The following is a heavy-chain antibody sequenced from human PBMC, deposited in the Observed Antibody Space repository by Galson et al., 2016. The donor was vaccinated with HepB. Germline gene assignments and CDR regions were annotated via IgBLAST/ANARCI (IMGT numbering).Heavy chain of an antibody. CDR2: IDPRDSDA. V-gene: IGHV5-51*01. D-gene: IGHD3-16*01. J-gene: IGHJ6*03. CDR3: ARQRKLYYYIDV. CDR1: GYIFTAYW. Sequence: QSGAEVKKPGEALKISCKVSGYIFTAYWIGWLRQMPGKGLEWVGVIDPRDSDARYSPSFQGQVTISVDKSISTTYLQWSSLKASDTAMYSCARQRKLYYYIDVWGKGTTVTV.